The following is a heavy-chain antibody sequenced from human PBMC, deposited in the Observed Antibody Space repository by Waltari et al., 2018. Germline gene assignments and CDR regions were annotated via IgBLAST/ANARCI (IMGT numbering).Heavy chain of an antibody. CDR2: IYYSGST. J-gene: IGHJ4*02. D-gene: IGHD5-12*01. V-gene: IGHV4-39*01. Sequence: QLQLQESGPGLVKPSATLSLTSTVSGGSISSSSYYWVWIRQPPGQGLEWIGSIYYSGSTYYNPSLKSRVTISVDTSKNQFSLKLSSVTAADTAVYYCARHENVWDGYLVPYFDYWGQGTLVTVSS. CDR1: GGSISSSSYY. CDR3: ARHENVWDGYLVPYFDY.